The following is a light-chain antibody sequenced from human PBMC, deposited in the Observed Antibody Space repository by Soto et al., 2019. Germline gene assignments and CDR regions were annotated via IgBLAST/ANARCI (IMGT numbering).Light chain of an antibody. J-gene: IGKJ2*01. V-gene: IGKV1-39*01. CDR2: AAS. CDR3: QQSYNSPRFK. Sequence: DIQMTQSPSSLSASVGDSVTITCQSSQTISTSLNWYQQKPGKAPKLLIYAASSLGDGVPSRFSGSGSSTHFTLTISSRQPEDSETYYCQQSYNSPRFKFGQGTKVAIK. CDR1: QTISTS.